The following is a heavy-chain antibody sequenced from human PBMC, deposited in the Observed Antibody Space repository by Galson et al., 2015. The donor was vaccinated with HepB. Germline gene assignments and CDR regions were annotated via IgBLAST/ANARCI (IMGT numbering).Heavy chain of an antibody. V-gene: IGHV4-39*01. CDR3: ARASPDSGNYGLPDAFDI. CDR2: IYYNGNT. Sequence: SETLSLTCTVSGGSNSNSRYYWGWIRQPPGKGLEWIGHIYYNGNTCYNPSLKTRVTISVDTSKNQFSLKLSSVTAAGTTVYYCARASPDSGNYGLPDAFDIWGQGTMVTVSS. J-gene: IGHJ3*02. D-gene: IGHD3-10*01. CDR1: GGSNSNSRYY.